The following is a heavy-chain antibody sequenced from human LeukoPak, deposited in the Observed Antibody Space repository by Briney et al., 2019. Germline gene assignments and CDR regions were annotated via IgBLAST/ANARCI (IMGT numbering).Heavy chain of an antibody. V-gene: IGHV4-61*02. CDR1: GGSISSGSYY. CDR2: IYTSGST. D-gene: IGHD2-2*01. Sequence: SQTLSITCTVSGGSISSGSYYWTWIRQPAGKGLEWIGRIYTSGSTNYNPSLKSRVTISVDTSKNQFSLKLSSVTAADTAVYYCATIVVPAANDYFYMDVWGKGTTVTVSS. J-gene: IGHJ6*03. CDR3: ATIVVPAANDYFYMDV.